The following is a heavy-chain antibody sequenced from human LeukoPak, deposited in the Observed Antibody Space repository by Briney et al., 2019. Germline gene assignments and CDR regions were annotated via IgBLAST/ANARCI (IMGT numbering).Heavy chain of an antibody. D-gene: IGHD2-15*01. CDR1: GGSIRSSDYY. CDR2: IYYSGTT. CDR3: ARVNTQGVPSP. Sequence: SETLSLTCTVSGGSIRSSDYYWGWSRQPPGKGLEWIASIYYSGTTHYNPSHQSRVTMSVDTSKNQFSLKLSSVTAADTAVYYCARVNTQGVPSPWGQGTLVTVSS. V-gene: IGHV4-39*01. J-gene: IGHJ5*02.